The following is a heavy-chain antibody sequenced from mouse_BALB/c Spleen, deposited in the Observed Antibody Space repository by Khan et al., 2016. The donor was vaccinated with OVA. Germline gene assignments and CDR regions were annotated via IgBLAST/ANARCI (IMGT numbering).Heavy chain of an antibody. CDR2: IYPYNGGA. CDR1: GYTFTAYN. Sequence: MQLEESGPELVKPGASVKISCKASGYTFTAYNMHWVMQSHGKSLEWIGYIYPYNGGAGYNQKFKNKATLTVDTSSSTAYMELRSLTSEDSAVYYCARGEITTGFAYWGQGTLVTVSA. V-gene: IGHV1S29*02. CDR3: ARGEITTGFAY. D-gene: IGHD2-4*01. J-gene: IGHJ3*01.